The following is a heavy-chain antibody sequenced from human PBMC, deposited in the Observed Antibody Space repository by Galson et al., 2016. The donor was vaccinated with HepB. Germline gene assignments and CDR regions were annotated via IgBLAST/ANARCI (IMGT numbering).Heavy chain of an antibody. V-gene: IGHV1-69*13. Sequence: SVKVSCKASGGTFTSYAFSWVRQAPGQGLEWVGGIIPLFGTANYAQKFQGRVTITADESTSTAYMELSSLRSEDTAVFFCATSKWARGTYYYSGLDVWGQGTTVIVSS. J-gene: IGHJ6*02. CDR3: ATSKWARGTYYYSGLDV. D-gene: IGHD1-26*01. CDR2: IIPLFGTA. CDR1: GGTFTSYA.